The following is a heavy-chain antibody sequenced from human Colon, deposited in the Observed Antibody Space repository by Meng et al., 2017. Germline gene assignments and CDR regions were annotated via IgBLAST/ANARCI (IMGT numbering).Heavy chain of an antibody. V-gene: IGHV6-1*01. J-gene: IGHJ4*02. Sequence: QVQLQQLGPGLVKPSQTLSLTCVISGDSVSSNTAAWNWIRQSPSRGLEWLGRTNYRSKWYNEYAVSVKSRMTFNADTSKNQVSLQVNSVTPEDTAVYYCARDHGYSYGLPLDYWGQGILVTVSS. D-gene: IGHD5-18*01. CDR2: TNYRSKWYN. CDR3: ARDHGYSYGLPLDY. CDR1: GDSVSSNTAA.